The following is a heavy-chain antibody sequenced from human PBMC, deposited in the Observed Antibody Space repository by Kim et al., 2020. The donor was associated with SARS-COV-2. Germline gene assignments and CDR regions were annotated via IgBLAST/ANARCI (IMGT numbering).Heavy chain of an antibody. CDR2: IYSSGST. J-gene: IGHJ3*02. D-gene: IGHD2-21*01. V-gene: IGHV4-59*08. CDR1: GGSISSYY. CDR3: ARPKLVRSTTRTFDI. Sequence: SETLSLTCTASGGSISSYYWNWIRQPPGKGLEWIGFIYSSGSTNYNPPLKSRVTISVDTSKNQFSLKLTSVTAADTAVYYCARPKLVRSTTRTFDIWGQWTIVTVSS.